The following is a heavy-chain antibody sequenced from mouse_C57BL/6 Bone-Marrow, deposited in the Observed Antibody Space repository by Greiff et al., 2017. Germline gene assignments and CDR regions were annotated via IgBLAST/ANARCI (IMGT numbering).Heavy chain of an antibody. D-gene: IGHD2-3*01. CDR2: INPDSSTI. V-gene: IGHV4-1*01. CDR3: ATLYDGYYYFDY. J-gene: IGHJ2*01. CDR1: GIDFSRYW. Sequence: VQLQQSGGGLVQPGGSLKLSCAASGIDFSRYWMSWVRRAPGKGLEWIGEINPDSSTINYAPSLKDKFIISRDNAKNTLYLQMSKVRSEDTALYYCATLYDGYYYFDYWGQGTTLTVSS.